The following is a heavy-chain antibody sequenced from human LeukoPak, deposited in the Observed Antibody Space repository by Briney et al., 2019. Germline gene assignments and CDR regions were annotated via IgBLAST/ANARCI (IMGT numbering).Heavy chain of an antibody. Sequence: ASVKVSCKASGYTFTNYYIHWVRQAPGQGLEWMGLINPGGDNTDYAQNFQGRVTMTRDMSTSTVYMGLSSLRSEDTAVYYCAREEGIAARGAFDIWGQGTMVTVSS. CDR3: AREEGIAARGAFDI. D-gene: IGHD6-6*01. J-gene: IGHJ3*02. CDR2: INPGGDNT. CDR1: GYTFTNYY. V-gene: IGHV1-46*01.